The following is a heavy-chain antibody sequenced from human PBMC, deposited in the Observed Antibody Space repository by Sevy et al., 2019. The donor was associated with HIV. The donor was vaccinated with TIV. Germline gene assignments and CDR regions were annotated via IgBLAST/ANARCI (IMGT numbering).Heavy chain of an antibody. CDR3: STDPIILLLVTDGMDV. J-gene: IGHJ6*02. Sequence: GGSLRLSCAASGFTFTYAWMTWVRQAPGKGLEWLGRIKSKADCGTIDYAAPVKGRFTISRDDSKNTLYLQMNSLKTEDTGVYYCSTDPIILLLVTDGMDVWGRGTTVTVSS. CDR1: GFTFTYAW. V-gene: IGHV3-15*01. D-gene: IGHD2-8*02. CDR2: IKSKADCGTI.